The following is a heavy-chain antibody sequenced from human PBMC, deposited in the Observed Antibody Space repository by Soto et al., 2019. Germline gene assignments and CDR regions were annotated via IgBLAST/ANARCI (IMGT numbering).Heavy chain of an antibody. D-gene: IGHD5-12*01. V-gene: IGHV3-43*01. Sequence: VVSLRLSCAASGFTFDDYTMHWVRQAPGKGLEWVSLISWDGGSTYYADSVKGRFTISRDNSKNSLYLQMNSLRTEDTALYYCAKDIRATRGYSGYDSDYGMDVWGQGTTVTVSS. CDR3: AKDIRATRGYSGYDSDYGMDV. CDR2: ISWDGGST. CDR1: GFTFDDYT. J-gene: IGHJ6*02.